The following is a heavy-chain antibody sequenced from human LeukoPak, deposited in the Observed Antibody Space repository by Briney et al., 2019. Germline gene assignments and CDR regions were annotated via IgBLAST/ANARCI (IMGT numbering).Heavy chain of an antibody. V-gene: IGHV3-23*01. CDR3: TNVKKFRCSDGSCYGIDY. D-gene: IGHD2-15*01. Sequence: GGSLRLSCAPCGFTISRCAKSWIRQAPGKGLEWVSAITGSGGSTYYSDSVKGRFTISRDNSRNTLYLQMNSLRAEDSAVYYCTNVKKFRCSDGSCYGIDYWGQGTLVTVSS. CDR1: GFTISRCA. J-gene: IGHJ4*02. CDR2: ITGSGGST.